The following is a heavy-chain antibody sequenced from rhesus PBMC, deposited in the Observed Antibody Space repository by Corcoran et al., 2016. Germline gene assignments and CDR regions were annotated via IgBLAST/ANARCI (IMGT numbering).Heavy chain of an antibody. J-gene: IGHJ4*01. D-gene: IGHD5-24*01. CDR2: VDPEDDEA. CDR3: ARDRGSGYSRFHY. CDR1: GYTFTDHY. Sequence: EVQLVQSGAEVKKPWASVEISCTASGYTFTDHYLHWGRTGPGKGLEWMGRVDPEDDEAASAQKFPDRLTITAVISTDPAYMELGILRSEDAAVYYSARDRGSGYSRFHYWGQGVLVTVSS. V-gene: IGHV1-111*02.